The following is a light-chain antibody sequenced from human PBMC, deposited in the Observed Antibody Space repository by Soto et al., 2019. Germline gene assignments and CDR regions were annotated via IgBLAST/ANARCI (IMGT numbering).Light chain of an antibody. CDR3: SSYTSSSIDYV. CDR1: SSDVGGYNY. J-gene: IGLJ1*01. CDR2: EVS. Sequence: QSALTQPASVSGSPGQSITISCTGTSSDVGGYNYVSWYQQHPGKAPKLMIYEVSNRPSGVSNRLSGSKSGNTASLTISGLQAEDEADYYCSSYTSSSIDYVFGTGTKSPS. V-gene: IGLV2-14*01.